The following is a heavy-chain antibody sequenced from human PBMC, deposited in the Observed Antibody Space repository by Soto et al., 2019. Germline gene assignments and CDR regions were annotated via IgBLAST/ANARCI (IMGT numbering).Heavy chain of an antibody. V-gene: IGHV4-4*02. CDR3: ARDLGGLWFGDGSDY. Sequence: QVQLQESGPGLVKPSGTLSLTCAVSGGSISSSNWRSWVRQPPGKGLEWIGEIYHSGSTNYNPSLKSRVTISVDKSKNQFSLKLSSVTAADTAVYYCARDLGGLWFGDGSDYWGQGTLVTVSS. J-gene: IGHJ4*02. CDR1: GGSISSSNW. D-gene: IGHD3-10*01. CDR2: IYHSGST.